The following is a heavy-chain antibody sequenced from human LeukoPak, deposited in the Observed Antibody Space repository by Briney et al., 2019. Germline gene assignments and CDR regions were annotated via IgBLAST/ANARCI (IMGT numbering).Heavy chain of an antibody. V-gene: IGHV4-59*01. Sequence: SETLSLTCTVSGGSISSYYWSWVRQPPGKGLEWIGYIYYSGSTNYNPSLKSRVTISDDKSKNKLSLKLSSVTAADTAVYYCARVVRYYYGSGPPDVWGQGTTVTVSS. CDR1: GGSISSYY. J-gene: IGHJ6*02. CDR2: IYYSGST. CDR3: ARVVRYYYGSGPPDV. D-gene: IGHD3-10*01.